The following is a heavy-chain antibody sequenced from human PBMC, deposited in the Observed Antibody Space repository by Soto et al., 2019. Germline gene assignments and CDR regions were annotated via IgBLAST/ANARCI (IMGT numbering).Heavy chain of an antibody. CDR3: ARGVYDTSVGAALDI. V-gene: IGHV6-1*01. Sequence: WQTLSLTCAISGGSVSIGTVVWNWIRLSPSRGLEWLGRTYYRSKWYHAYVVFVQRRSSINPDTSKNQYSLQLNSVTPEDTAVYYCARGVYDTSVGAALDIWGQGTQVTVSS. J-gene: IGHJ3*02. CDR1: GGSVSIGTVV. D-gene: IGHD3-22*01. CDR2: TYYRSKWYH.